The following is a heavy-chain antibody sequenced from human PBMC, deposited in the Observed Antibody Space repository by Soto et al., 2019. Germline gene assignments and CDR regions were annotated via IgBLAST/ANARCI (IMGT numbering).Heavy chain of an antibody. V-gene: IGHV4-39*01. J-gene: IGHJ6*02. CDR1: GDSISKSRCY. Sequence: SEARSLTCSVCGDSISKSRCYWAWVRQAPGEGREWIGSIYHTGNAYYNPSLKSRVTIFVDTSKNQFSLKLSSVTAADTAVYHXASSGSYHNHAVDVWGQGTTVT. CDR2: IYHTGNA. CDR3: ASSGSYHNHAVDV. D-gene: IGHD1-26*01.